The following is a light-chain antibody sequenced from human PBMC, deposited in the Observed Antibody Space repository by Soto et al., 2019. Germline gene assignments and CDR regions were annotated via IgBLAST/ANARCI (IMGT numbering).Light chain of an antibody. J-gene: IGKJ2*01. CDR3: QQYSSLYT. CDR2: GAS. V-gene: IGKV3D-15*01. Sequence: VVLTQSPATLSVSPGERVTLSCRASQTIRDNYLAWYQQKPGQAPRLLIYGASGRATGIPDRFSGSGSGTEFTLTISSLQSGELAVYYCQQYSSLYTFGQGTKLEIK. CDR1: QTIRDNY.